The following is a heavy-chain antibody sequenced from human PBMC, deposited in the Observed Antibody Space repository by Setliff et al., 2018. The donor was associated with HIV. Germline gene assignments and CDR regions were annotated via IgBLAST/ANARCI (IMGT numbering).Heavy chain of an antibody. Sequence: KTSETLSLTCTVSGDSIRGYYWSWIRQPPGKGLEWMGYVFYTGFAAYNPSLKSRLTISVDTSKSQFSLTLTSVTAADTAVYYCARIVRWELVATSTFFYYYMDVWGKGTTVTVSS. CDR1: GDSIRGYY. J-gene: IGHJ6*03. D-gene: IGHD1-26*01. CDR2: VFYTGFA. CDR3: ARIVRWELVATSTFFYYYMDV. V-gene: IGHV4-59*08.